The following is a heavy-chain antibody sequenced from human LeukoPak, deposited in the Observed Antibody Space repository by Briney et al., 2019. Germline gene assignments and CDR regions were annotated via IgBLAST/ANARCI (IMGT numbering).Heavy chain of an antibody. J-gene: IGHJ4*02. Sequence: GGSLRLSCAASGFTFSSQAMNWVRQSPGKGLEWVSAINGDGGNTYYAGSVKGRFTISRDNSKNTLYLQMNSLRVDDTAVYYCAKCRWELLGRYFDYWGQGTLVTVSS. V-gene: IGHV3-23*01. CDR2: INGDGGNT. CDR1: GFTFSSQA. D-gene: IGHD1-26*01. CDR3: AKCRWELLGRYFDY.